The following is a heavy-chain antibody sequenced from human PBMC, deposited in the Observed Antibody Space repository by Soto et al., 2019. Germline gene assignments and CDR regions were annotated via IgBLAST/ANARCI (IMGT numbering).Heavy chain of an antibody. V-gene: IGHV4-31*03. CDR3: ARNIDRITMIPVAKGYFDY. J-gene: IGHJ4*02. D-gene: IGHD3-22*01. CDR1: GGSISSGGYY. CDR2: IYYSGST. Sequence: GPGPQTPSETLSLTCTVSGGSISSGGYYWSWIRQHPGKGLEWIGYIYYSGSTYYNPSLKSRVTISVDTSKNQFSLKLSSVTAADTAVYYCARNIDRITMIPVAKGYFDYWGQGTLVTVSS.